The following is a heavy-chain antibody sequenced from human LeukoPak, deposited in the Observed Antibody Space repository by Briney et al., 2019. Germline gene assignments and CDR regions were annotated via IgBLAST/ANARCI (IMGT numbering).Heavy chain of an antibody. CDR3: ARAYYDFWSGYSIDYYYYYYMDV. CDR2: IYYSRST. D-gene: IGHD3-3*01. Sequence: SETLSLTCTVSGGSISSYYWSWIRQPPGKGLEWIGYIYYSRSTNYNPSLKSRVTISVDTSKNQFSLKLSSVTAADTAVYYCARAYYDFWSGYSIDYYYYYYMDVWGKGTTVTVPS. J-gene: IGHJ6*03. V-gene: IGHV4-59*01. CDR1: GGSISSYY.